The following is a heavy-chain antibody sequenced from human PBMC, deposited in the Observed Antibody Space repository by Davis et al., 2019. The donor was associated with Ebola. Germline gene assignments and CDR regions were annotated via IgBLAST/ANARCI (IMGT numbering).Heavy chain of an antibody. V-gene: IGHV4-59*08. CDR2: IYYSGST. CDR1: GFTFSSYS. D-gene: IGHD1-26*01. CDR3: ARALFGSYYYFDY. Sequence: ESLKISCAASGFTFSSYSMNWIRQPPGKGLEWIGYIYYSGSTNYNPSLKSRVTISVDTSKNQFSLKLSSVTAADTAVYYCARALFGSYYYFDYWGQGTLVTVSS. J-gene: IGHJ4*02.